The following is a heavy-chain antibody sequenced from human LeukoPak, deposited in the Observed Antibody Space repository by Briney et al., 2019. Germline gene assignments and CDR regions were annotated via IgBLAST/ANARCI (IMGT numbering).Heavy chain of an antibody. J-gene: IGHJ4*02. D-gene: IGHD2-2*01. Sequence: GGSLRLSCAASGFAFSSFGMHWVRQAPGKGLEWVAFISYDGSDKYNGDSVKGRFTISRDNSKNTLYLQMNSLRAEDTALYYCAKSKEGRYCSSSSCHEFDYWGQGTVVTVSS. CDR1: GFAFSSFG. CDR2: ISYDGSDK. CDR3: AKSKEGRYCSSSSCHEFDY. V-gene: IGHV3-30*18.